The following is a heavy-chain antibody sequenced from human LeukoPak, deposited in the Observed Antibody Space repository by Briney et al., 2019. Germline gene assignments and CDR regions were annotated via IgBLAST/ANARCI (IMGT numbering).Heavy chain of an antibody. CDR2: ISYDGSNK. J-gene: IGHJ3*01. CDR1: GFTFSSYA. CDR3: ARDRHYYPWFP. D-gene: IGHD3-22*01. V-gene: IGHV3-30-3*01. Sequence: GGSLRLSCTASGFTFSSYAMHWVRQAPGKGLEWVAVISYDGSNKYYADSVKGRFTISRDNSKNTLYLQMNSLRAEDTAVYYCARDRHYYPWFPWGQGTMVTVSS.